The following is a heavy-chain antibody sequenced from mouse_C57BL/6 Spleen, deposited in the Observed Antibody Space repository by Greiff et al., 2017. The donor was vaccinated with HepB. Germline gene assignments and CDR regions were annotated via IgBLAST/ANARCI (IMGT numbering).Heavy chain of an antibody. CDR1: GFTFSSYA. D-gene: IGHD4-1*01. Sequence: EVKLMESGEGLVKPGGSLKLSCAASGFTFSSYAMSWVRQTPEKRLEWVAYISSGGDYIYYADTVKGRFTISRDNARNTLYLQMSSLKSEDTAMYYCTRANWDNYAMDYWGQGTSVTVSS. J-gene: IGHJ4*01. V-gene: IGHV5-9-1*02. CDR3: TRANWDNYAMDY. CDR2: ISSGGDYI.